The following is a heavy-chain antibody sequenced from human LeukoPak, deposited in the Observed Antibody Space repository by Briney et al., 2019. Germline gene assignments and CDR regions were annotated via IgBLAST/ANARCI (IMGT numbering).Heavy chain of an antibody. J-gene: IGHJ4*02. Sequence: ETLSLTCTVSGGSISSSSYYWGRIRQPPGKGLEWVANIKQDGSEKYFVDSVKGRFTISRDNANNSLYLQMNSLRAEDTAVYYCVRDFRFLEDYWGQGTLVTVSS. D-gene: IGHD3-3*01. CDR2: IKQDGSEK. CDR1: GGSISSSSYY. V-gene: IGHV3-7*01. CDR3: VRDFRFLEDY.